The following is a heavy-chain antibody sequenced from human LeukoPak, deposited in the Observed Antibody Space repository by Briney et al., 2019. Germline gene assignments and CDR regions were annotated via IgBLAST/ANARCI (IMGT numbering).Heavy chain of an antibody. CDR3: ARLFHPALSGNYPFDY. CDR1: GGSINSYY. V-gene: IGHV4-59*01. D-gene: IGHD1-26*01. CDR2: IYYSGST. J-gene: IGHJ4*02. Sequence: SETLPLTCTVSGGSINSYYWSWIRQPPGKGLEWLAYIYYSGSTSYNPSLKSRVTISVDTSRNQFSLKLNSVTAADTAMYYCARLFHPALSGNYPFDYWGQGTLVTVSS.